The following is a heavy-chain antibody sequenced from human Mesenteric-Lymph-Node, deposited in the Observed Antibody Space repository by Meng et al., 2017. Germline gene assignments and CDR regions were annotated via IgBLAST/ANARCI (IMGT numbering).Heavy chain of an antibody. Sequence: ASVKVSCKASAYTFTDYHMHWVRQAPGQGLEWMGRINPNSGVTNFAQNFQGRVTLTRDTSINTAYMELTSLRSDDTAVYYCASNYYYDSSGYYYALDYWGQGTLVTVSS. CDR3: ASNYYYDSSGYYYALDY. CDR2: INPNSGVT. J-gene: IGHJ4*02. V-gene: IGHV1-2*06. CDR1: AYTFTDYH. D-gene: IGHD3-22*01.